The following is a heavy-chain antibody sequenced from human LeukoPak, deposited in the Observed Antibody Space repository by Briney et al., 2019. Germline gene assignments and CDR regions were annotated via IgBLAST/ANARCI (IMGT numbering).Heavy chain of an antibody. V-gene: IGHV5-51*01. D-gene: IGHD6-13*01. J-gene: IGHJ6*03. Sequence: GESLNISCQGSGSRFTSYWIGWVRQMPGKGLEWMGIIYLGDSDTRYSPSFQGQGPISAGKSISTAYLQWSSLKASDTAMYYCARQAHIAAAGTGNYYYYMDVWGKGTTVTVSS. CDR3: ARQAHIAAAGTGNYYYYMDV. CDR2: IYLGDSDT. CDR1: GSRFTSYW.